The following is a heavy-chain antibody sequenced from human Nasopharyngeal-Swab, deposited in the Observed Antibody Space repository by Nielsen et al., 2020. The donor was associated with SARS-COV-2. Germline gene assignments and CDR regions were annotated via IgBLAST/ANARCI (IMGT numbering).Heavy chain of an antibody. CDR2: IIPIFGTA. D-gene: IGHD6-19*01. V-gene: IGHV1-69*01. J-gene: IGHJ4*02. CDR3: ARVPHSSGWDFGY. Sequence: WVRQAPGQGLEWMGGIIPIFGTANYAQKFQGRVTITADESTSTAYMELSSLRSEDTAVYYCARVPHSSGWDFGYWGQGTLVTVSS.